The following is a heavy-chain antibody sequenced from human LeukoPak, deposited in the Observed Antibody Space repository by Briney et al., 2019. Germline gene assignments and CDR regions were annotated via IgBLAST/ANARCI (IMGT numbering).Heavy chain of an antibody. J-gene: IGHJ5*02. D-gene: IGHD3-10*01. CDR2: IESDGST. V-gene: IGHV3-74*01. CDR1: GFTFSSYW. Sequence: RAGGSLRLSCAASGFTFSSYWMHWVRHTPGKGLMWVSRIESDGSTIYADSVKDRFTISRDNGKNTVYLQMNSLRVDDTAMYYCARAVTYFYGSVTYDWFDPWGQGTLVTVSS. CDR3: ARAVTYFYGSVTYDWFDP.